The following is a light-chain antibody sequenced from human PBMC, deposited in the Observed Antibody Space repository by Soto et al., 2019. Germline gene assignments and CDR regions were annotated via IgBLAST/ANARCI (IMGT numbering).Light chain of an antibody. V-gene: IGLV1-40*01. CDR3: QSYDSSLSGLV. J-gene: IGLJ1*01. CDR1: SSNIGAGYD. Sequence: QSVLTQPPSVYGAPGQRVTISCTGSSSNIGAGYDVHWYQQLPGTAPKLLIYGNSNRPSGVPDRFSGSKSGTSASLAITGLQAEDEADYYCQSYDSSLSGLVFGTGTKVTVL. CDR2: GNS.